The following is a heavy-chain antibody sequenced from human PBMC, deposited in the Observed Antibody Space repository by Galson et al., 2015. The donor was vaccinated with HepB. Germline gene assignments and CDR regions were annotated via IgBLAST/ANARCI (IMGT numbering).Heavy chain of an antibody. D-gene: IGHD2-21*01. CDR1: GGTFSSYA. Sequence: SVKVSCKASGGTFSSYAISWVRQAPGQGLEWMGRIVPILGIANYAQKFQGRVTITADKSTSTAYMELSSLRSEDTAVYYCARDGYCGGDCSVYYYYMDVWGKGTTVTVSS. J-gene: IGHJ6*03. V-gene: IGHV1-69*04. CDR2: IVPILGIA. CDR3: ARDGYCGGDCSVYYYYMDV.